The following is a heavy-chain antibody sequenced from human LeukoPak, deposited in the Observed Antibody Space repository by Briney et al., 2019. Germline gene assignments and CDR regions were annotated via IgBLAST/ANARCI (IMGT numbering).Heavy chain of an antibody. Sequence: SETLSLTCTVSGGSISSSSYYWGWIRQPPGKGLEWIGSIYYSGSTYYNPSLKSRVTISVDTSKNQFSLKLSSVTAADTAVYYCARKVTLGAFDIWGQGTMVFVSS. J-gene: IGHJ3*02. V-gene: IGHV4-39*01. D-gene: IGHD7-27*01. CDR1: GGSISSSSYY. CDR3: ARKVTLGAFDI. CDR2: IYYSGST.